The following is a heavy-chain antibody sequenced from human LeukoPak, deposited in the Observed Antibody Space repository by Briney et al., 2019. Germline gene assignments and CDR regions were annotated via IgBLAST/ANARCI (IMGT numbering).Heavy chain of an antibody. Sequence: SETLSLTCTVSGGSISSYYWSWIRQPPGKGVEWIGYIHYSGSTNYNPSLKSRVTISVDTSKNQFSLKLSSVTAADTAVYYCARDAYSSSWSTTYYMDVWGKGTTVTVSS. CDR2: IHYSGST. CDR1: GGSISSYY. CDR3: ARDAYSSSWSTTYYMDV. V-gene: IGHV4-59*01. J-gene: IGHJ6*03. D-gene: IGHD6-13*01.